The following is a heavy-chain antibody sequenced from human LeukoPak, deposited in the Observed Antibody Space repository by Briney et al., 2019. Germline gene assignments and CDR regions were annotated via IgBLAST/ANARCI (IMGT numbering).Heavy chain of an antibody. CDR3: ATTYCGGDCAYYYYGMDV. D-gene: IGHD2-21*02. J-gene: IGHJ6*02. CDR2: IIPIIGIA. CDR1: GGTFSSYA. Sequence: SVKVSCKASGGTFSSYAINWVRHAPGQGLEWMGRIIPIIGIANYAQKFQGRVTITADKSTSTAYMELSSLRSEDTAVYYCATTYCGGDCAYYYYGMDVWGQGTTVTVSS. V-gene: IGHV1-69*04.